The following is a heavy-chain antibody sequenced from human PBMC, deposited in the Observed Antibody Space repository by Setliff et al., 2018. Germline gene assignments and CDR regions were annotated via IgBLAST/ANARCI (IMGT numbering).Heavy chain of an antibody. CDR2: ISAYNDNK. CDR1: GYSFTSYG. V-gene: IGHV1-18*01. Sequence: ASVKVSCKASGYSFTSYGISWVRQAPGQGLEWMGWISAYNDNKNYAQKFQGRVTMTTDTSTNTVFMELRSLRSDDTALYYCAGSVGGSPNYYGLNVWGQGTTVTVSS. D-gene: IGHD1-26*01. J-gene: IGHJ6*02. CDR3: AGSVGGSPNYYGLNV.